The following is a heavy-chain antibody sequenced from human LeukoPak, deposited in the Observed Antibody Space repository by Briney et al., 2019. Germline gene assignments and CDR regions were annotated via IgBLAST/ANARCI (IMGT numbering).Heavy chain of an antibody. J-gene: IGHJ6*04. CDR3: AKTYYYGSGSYSNYYYGMDV. CDR2: ISYDGSNK. D-gene: IGHD3-10*01. V-gene: IGHV3-30*18. Sequence: PERSLRLSCAASGFTFSSYGMHWVRQAPGKGLEWVAVISYDGSNKYYADSVKGRFTISRDNSKNTLYLQMNSLRAEDTAVYYCAKTYYYGSGSYSNYYYGMDVWGKGTTDTVSS. CDR1: GFTFSSYG.